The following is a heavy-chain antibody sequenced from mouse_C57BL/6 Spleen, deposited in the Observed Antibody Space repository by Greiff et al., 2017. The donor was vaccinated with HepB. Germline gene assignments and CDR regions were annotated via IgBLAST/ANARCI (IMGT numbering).Heavy chain of an antibody. J-gene: IGHJ4*01. D-gene: IGHD1-1*01. CDR3: TRRPSSYSYYYAMDY. Sequence: VQLQESGAELVRPGASVTLSCKASGYTFTDYEMHWVKQTPVHGLEGIGAIDPETGGTAYNQKFKGKAILTADKSSSTAYMELRSLTSEDSAVYYCTRRPSSYSYYYAMDYWGQGTSVTVSS. CDR1: GYTFTDYE. V-gene: IGHV1-15*01. CDR2: IDPETGGT.